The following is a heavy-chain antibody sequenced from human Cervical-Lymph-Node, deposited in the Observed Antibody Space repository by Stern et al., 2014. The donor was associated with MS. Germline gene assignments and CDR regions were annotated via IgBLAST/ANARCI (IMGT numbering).Heavy chain of an antibody. Sequence: QLQLQESGPGLVKPSQTLSLTCTVSGGSIRRGSYNWNWIRQAAGRGLEWIGRIYSSGSTVYNPSLKSRVTIALDKSRDLFSLKLNSLTAADTAVYYCARVDDLGSSWFDPWGQGSLVTVSS. CDR1: GGSIRRGSYN. J-gene: IGHJ5*02. CDR2: IYSSGST. V-gene: IGHV4-61*02. D-gene: IGHD3/OR15-3a*01. CDR3: ARVDDLGSSWFDP.